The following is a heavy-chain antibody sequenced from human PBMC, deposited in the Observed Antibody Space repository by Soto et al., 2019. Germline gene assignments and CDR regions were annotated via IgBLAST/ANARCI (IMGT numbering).Heavy chain of an antibody. J-gene: IGHJ4*02. CDR2: IWYDGSNK. V-gene: IGHV3-33*01. CDR1: GFTFSSYG. Sequence: GGSLRLSCAASGFTFSSYGMHWVRQAPGKGLEWVAVIWYDGSNKYYADSVKGRFTISRDNSKNTLYLQMNSLRAEDTAVYYCARGEGYSSGWYGYWGQGTLVTVSS. D-gene: IGHD6-19*01. CDR3: ARGEGYSSGWYGY.